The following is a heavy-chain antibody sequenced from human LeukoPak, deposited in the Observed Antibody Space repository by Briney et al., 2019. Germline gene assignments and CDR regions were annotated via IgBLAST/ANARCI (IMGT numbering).Heavy chain of an antibody. V-gene: IGHV3-15*01. J-gene: IGHJ4*02. D-gene: IGHD3-10*01. CDR3: TTGDRHGSGSYYGVGY. Sequence: GGYVRLSCAASGFTFSDAWMSWVRQAPGKGLEWVGRIKSKTDGGTTDYAAPVKGRFTISRDDSKNTLYLQMNSLKTEDTAVYYCTTGDRHGSGSYYGVGYWGQGTLVTVSS. CDR1: GFTFSDAW. CDR2: IKSKTDGGTT.